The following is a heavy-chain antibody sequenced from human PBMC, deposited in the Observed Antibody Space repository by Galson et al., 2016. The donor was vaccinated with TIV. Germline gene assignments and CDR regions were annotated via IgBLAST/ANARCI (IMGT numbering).Heavy chain of an antibody. D-gene: IGHD4-23*01. J-gene: IGHJ2*01. CDR3: ARLAPVPATPGGSPGV. CDR1: GSSFSDYR. Sequence: QSGAEVKKPGESLKISCKGSGSSFSDYRVGWVRQMPGHGLEWMGIIYPGDSDTRYSPSFQGQATMSVDKSISIAYLQWSSLKASDTAMYYCARLAPVPATPGGSPGVWGGATLFTVS. CDR2: IYPGDSDT. V-gene: IGHV5-51*01.